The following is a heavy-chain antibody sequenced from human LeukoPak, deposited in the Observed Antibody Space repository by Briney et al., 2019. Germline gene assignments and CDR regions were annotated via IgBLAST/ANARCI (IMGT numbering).Heavy chain of an antibody. J-gene: IGHJ4*02. CDR2: IYYSGST. CDR3: ARADNWNDSVAFDY. Sequence: SETLSLTCTVSGGSISSYYWSWIRQPPGKGLEWIGYIYYSGSTNYNPSLKSRVTISVDTSKNQFSLKLSSVTAADTAVYYCARADNWNDSVAFDYWGQGTLVTVSS. V-gene: IGHV4-59*01. D-gene: IGHD1-1*01. CDR1: GGSISSYY.